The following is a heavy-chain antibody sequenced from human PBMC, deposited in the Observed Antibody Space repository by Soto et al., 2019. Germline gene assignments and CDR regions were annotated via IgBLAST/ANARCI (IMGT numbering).Heavy chain of an antibody. CDR2: IYHSGST. V-gene: IGHV4-30-2*01. J-gene: IGHJ5*02. CDR1: GGSISSGGNS. D-gene: IGHD3-10*01. CDR3: ARVRNSGSYSYWWFDP. Sequence: QLQLQESGSGLVKPSQTLSLTCAVSGGSISSGGNSWSWIRQPPGKGLEWIGYIYHSGSTYYNPSLKSRVTISVDRSKNQFSLKLSSVTAADTAVYYCARVRNSGSYSYWWFDPWGQGTLVTVSS.